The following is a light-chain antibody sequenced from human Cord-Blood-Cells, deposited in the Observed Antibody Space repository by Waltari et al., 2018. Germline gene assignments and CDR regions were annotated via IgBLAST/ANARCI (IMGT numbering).Light chain of an antibody. CDR1: ALPKKS. Sequence: SYELTQPPSVSVSPGQTARITRSGDALPKKSAYWYQQKSGQAPVLVIYEDSKRPSGLPERFSGSSSGTMATLTISGAQVEDEADYYCYSTDSSGNHVVFGGGTKLTVL. CDR3: YSTDSSGNHVV. V-gene: IGLV3-10*01. CDR2: EDS. J-gene: IGLJ2*01.